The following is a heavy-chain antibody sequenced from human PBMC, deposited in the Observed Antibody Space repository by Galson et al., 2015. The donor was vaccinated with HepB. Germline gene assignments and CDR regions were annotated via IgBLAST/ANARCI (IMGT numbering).Heavy chain of an antibody. V-gene: IGHV4-59*01. CDR1: GGSISSYY. Sequence: SETLSLTCTVSGGSISSYYWSWIRQPPGKGLEWIGYIYYSGSTNYNPSLKSRVTISVDTSKNQFSLKLSSVTAADTAVYYCAREVRTSTEQGGDNWFDPWGQGTLVTVSS. CDR2: IYYSGST. CDR3: AREVRTSTEQGGDNWFDP. J-gene: IGHJ5*02. D-gene: IGHD4-17*01.